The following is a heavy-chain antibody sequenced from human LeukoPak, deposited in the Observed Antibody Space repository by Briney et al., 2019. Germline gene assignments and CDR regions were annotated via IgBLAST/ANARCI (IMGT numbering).Heavy chain of an antibody. CDR1: GFTFSTYS. CDR3: ARDQTGFDY. V-gene: IGHV3-21*01. Sequence: GGSLRLSCAASGFTFSTYSMNWARQAPGKGLEWVSSISSSSSYIYYADSVKGRFTISRDNAKNSLYLQMNSLRAEDTAVYYCARDQTGFDYWGQGTLVTVSS. J-gene: IGHJ4*02. CDR2: ISSSSSYI.